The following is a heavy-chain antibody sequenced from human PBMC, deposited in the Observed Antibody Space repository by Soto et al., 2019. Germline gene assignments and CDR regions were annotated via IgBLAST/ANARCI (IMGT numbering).Heavy chain of an antibody. CDR2: IIPIFGTA. V-gene: IGHV1-69*06. CDR1: GGTFSSYA. CDR3: VRSFGYSYGYYYFDS. D-gene: IGHD5-18*01. J-gene: IGHJ4*02. Sequence: GASVKVSCKASGGTFSSYAISWVRQAPGQGLEWMGGIIPIFGTANYAQKFQGRVTITADKSTSRAYMELSSLRSEDTAVYYCVRSFGYSYGYYYFDSWGQGTLVPVSS.